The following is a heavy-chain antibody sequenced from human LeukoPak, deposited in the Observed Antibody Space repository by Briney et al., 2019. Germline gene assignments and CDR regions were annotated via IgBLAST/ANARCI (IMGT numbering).Heavy chain of an antibody. CDR3: TRHRDNLYT. CDR2: IYDSGSA. Sequence: SETLSLTCTVSGGSINSNFYTWIRQPPGKGLEWIGNIYDSGSAKYNPSLKSRVTISGDTSKNQVSLKLTSVTAADTAVYFFTRHRDNLYTWGPGTLVTVSS. V-gene: IGHV4-59*08. D-gene: IGHD3-16*02. CDR1: GGSINSNF. J-gene: IGHJ4*02.